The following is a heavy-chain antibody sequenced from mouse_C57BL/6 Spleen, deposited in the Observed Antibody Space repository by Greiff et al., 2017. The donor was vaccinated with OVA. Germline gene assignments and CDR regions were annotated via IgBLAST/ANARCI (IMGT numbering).Heavy chain of an antibody. CDR3: AREDSSGFAY. Sequence: EVKLVESEGGLVQPGSSMQLSCTASGFTFSDYYMAWVRQVPEKGLEWVANINYDGSSTYYLDSLKSRFIISRDNAKNILYLQMSSLKSEDTATYYCAREDSSGFAYWGQGTLVTVSA. V-gene: IGHV5-16*01. CDR1: GFTFSDYY. D-gene: IGHD3-2*02. J-gene: IGHJ3*01. CDR2: INYDGSST.